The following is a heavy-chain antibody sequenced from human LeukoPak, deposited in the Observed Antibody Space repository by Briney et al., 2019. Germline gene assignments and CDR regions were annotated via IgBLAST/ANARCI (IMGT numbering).Heavy chain of an antibody. D-gene: IGHD1-26*01. J-gene: IGHJ2*01. Sequence: SETLSLTCAVYGGSFSGYYWSWIRQPPGKGLEWIGEINHSGSTNYNPSLKSRVTISVDTSKNQFSLKLSSVTAADTAVYYCARDWTSGSSRNYWYFDLWGRGTLVTVSS. CDR2: INHSGST. V-gene: IGHV4-34*01. CDR3: ARDWTSGSSRNYWYFDL. CDR1: GGSFSGYY.